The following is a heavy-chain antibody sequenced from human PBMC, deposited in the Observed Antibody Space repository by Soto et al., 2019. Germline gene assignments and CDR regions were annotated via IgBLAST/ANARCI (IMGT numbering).Heavy chain of an antibody. V-gene: IGHV3-48*01. CDR1: GFTFSIYS. D-gene: IGHD6-13*01. Sequence: PXXSLRLSCAASGFTFSIYSMNWVRQAPGKGLEWVSYISSSSSTIHYADSVKGRFTISRDNAKNSLYLQMNSLRAEDTAVYYCARDEGSSSWLDFWGQGTLVTVSS. CDR3: ARDEGSSSWLDF. J-gene: IGHJ4*02. CDR2: ISSSSSTI.